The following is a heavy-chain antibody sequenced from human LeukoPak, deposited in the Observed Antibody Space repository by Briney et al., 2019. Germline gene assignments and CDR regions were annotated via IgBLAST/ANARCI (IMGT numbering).Heavy chain of an antibody. Sequence: GGSLRLSCAASGFTFSSYAMSWVRQAPGKGLEWVSAISGSGGSTYYADSVKGRFTISRDNSKNTLYLQMNSLRAEDTAVYYCAKQNYYDSSGYYREYFQHWGQGTLVTVSS. D-gene: IGHD3-22*01. CDR3: AKQNYYDSSGYYREYFQH. CDR1: GFTFSSYA. J-gene: IGHJ1*01. CDR2: ISGSGGST. V-gene: IGHV3-23*01.